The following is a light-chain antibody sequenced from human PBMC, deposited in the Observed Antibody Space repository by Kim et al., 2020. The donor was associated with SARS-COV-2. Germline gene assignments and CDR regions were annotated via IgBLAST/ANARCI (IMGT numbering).Light chain of an antibody. V-gene: IGLV3-21*04. Sequence: APGKTVRSSSVGNIMGSKMVHGYEQKPGRAPVLVIYNDSDRPSGIPERFSGSNSGNTATLTISRVEGGDEADYYCQVWDSSSDHVFGTGTKVTVL. CDR1: IMGSKM. J-gene: IGLJ1*01. CDR3: QVWDSSSDHV. CDR2: NDS.